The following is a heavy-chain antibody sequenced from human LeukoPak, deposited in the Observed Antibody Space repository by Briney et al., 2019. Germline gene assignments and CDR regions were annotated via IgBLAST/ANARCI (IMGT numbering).Heavy chain of an antibody. CDR3: AKPGATWGGNYFDY. CDR1: AFTFSSYA. Sequence: PGGSLRLPCAASAFTFSSYAMSWVRQAPGKGLEWISLISGSNGNTYYADSVKGRFTISRDNSKNTLYLQMNSLRAEDTAVYYCAKPGATWGGNYFDYWGQGTLVTVSS. V-gene: IGHV3-23*01. D-gene: IGHD3-16*01. CDR2: ISGSNGNT. J-gene: IGHJ4*02.